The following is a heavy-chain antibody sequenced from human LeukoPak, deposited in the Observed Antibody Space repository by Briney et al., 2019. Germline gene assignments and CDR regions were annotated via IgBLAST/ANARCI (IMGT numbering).Heavy chain of an antibody. CDR1: GFTFDDYG. D-gene: IGHD5-12*01. V-gene: IGHV3-20*04. CDR3: ARAYSGYENYYYYYYMDV. CDR2: INWNGGST. Sequence: GGSLRLSCAASGFTFDDYGMSWVRQAPGKGLEWVSGINWNGGSTGYADSVKGRFTISRDNAKNSLYLQMNSLRAEDTALYYCARAYSGYENYYYYYYMDVWGKGTTVIVSS. J-gene: IGHJ6*03.